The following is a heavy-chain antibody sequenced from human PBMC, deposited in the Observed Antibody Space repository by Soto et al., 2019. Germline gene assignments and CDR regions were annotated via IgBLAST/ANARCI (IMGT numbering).Heavy chain of an antibody. Sequence: SETLSLTCAVYGGSFSGYYWSWIRQPPGKGLEWIGEINHSGSTNYNPSLKSRVTISVDTSKNQFSLKLSSVTAADTAVYYCARGRVSPYYDFWSGYPYYFDYWGQGTLVTVSS. CDR3: ARGRVSPYYDFWSGYPYYFDY. J-gene: IGHJ4*02. V-gene: IGHV4-34*01. CDR2: INHSGST. D-gene: IGHD3-3*01. CDR1: GGSFSGYY.